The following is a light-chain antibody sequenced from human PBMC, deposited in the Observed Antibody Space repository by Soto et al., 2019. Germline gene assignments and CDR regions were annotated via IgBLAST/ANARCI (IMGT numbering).Light chain of an antibody. V-gene: IGKV3-20*01. J-gene: IGKJ5*01. CDR2: STS. Sequence: VVLTQSPATLSMSPGEAVTLSCRASQIVSNPYLAWYQQRPGQVPRLVVSSTSKRATGIPERFSGGGSGTDFTLTITILEPEDFAVYYCHQYERLPVTFGQGTRL. CDR3: HQYERLPVT. CDR1: QIVSNPY.